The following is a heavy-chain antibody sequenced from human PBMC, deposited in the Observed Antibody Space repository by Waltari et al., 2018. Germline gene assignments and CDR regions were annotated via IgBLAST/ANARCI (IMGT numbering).Heavy chain of an antibody. CDR2: IYYSGST. D-gene: IGHD2-2*01. Sequence: QLQLQESGPGLVKPSETLSLTCTVSGGSISSSSYYWGWIRQPPGKGLEWIGSIYYSGSTYYTPSLKSRVTISVDTSKNQFSLKLSSVTAADTAVYYCARQRREYQLLWFDYWGQGTLVTVSS. J-gene: IGHJ4*02. CDR3: ARQRREYQLLWFDY. CDR1: GGSISSSSYY. V-gene: IGHV4-39*01.